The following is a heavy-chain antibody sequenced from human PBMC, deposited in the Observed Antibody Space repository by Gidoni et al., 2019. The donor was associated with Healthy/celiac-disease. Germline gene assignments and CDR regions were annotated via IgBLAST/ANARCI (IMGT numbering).Heavy chain of an antibody. CDR2: ISSSSSYI. D-gene: IGHD3-22*01. J-gene: IGHJ4*02. CDR1: GFTFSSYS. V-gene: IGHV3-21*01. CDR3: ARDLIDYYDSSGYSPFDY. Sequence: EVQLVESGGGLVKPGGSLRLSCAASGFTFSSYSMIWLRQAPGKGLEWVSSISSSSSYIYYADSVKGRFTISRDNAKNSLYLQMNSLRAEDTAVYYCARDLIDYYDSSGYSPFDYWGQGTLVTVSS.